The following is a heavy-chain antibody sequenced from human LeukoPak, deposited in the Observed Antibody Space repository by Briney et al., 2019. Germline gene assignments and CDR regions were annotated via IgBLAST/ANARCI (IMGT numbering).Heavy chain of an antibody. D-gene: IGHD2-2*02. V-gene: IGHV4-30-4*01. Sequence: SETLSLTCTVSGGSISSGDYYWSWIRQPPGKGLEWIGYIYYSGSTYYNPSLKSRVTISVDTSKNQFSLKLSSVTAADTAVYYCARDRIGYCSSTSCYKSYYYYYGMDVWGQGTTVTVSS. CDR3: ARDRIGYCSSTSCYKSYYYYYGMDV. CDR1: GGSISSGDYY. J-gene: IGHJ6*02. CDR2: IYYSGST.